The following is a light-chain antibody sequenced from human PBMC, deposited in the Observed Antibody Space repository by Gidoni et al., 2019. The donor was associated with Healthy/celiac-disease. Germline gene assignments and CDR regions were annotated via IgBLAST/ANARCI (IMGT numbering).Light chain of an antibody. CDR1: QSVSSN. V-gene: IGKV3-15*01. CDR2: VAS. Sequence: EIVMTQSPATLSVSPGERATLSCRASQSVSSNLAWYQQKPGQAPRLLIYVASARATGIPARFSCSGSGTEFTLTISSLQSEDFAVYYCQQYNNWPPNTFGQGTKLEIK. CDR3: QQYNNWPPNT. J-gene: IGKJ2*01.